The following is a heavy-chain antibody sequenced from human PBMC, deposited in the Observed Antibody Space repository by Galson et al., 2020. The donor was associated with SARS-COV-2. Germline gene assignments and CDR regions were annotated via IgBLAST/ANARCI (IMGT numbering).Heavy chain of an antibody. CDR1: GFTVSSNY. CDR2: IYSGGST. J-gene: IGHJ6*02. Sequence: GGSLRLSCAASGFTVSSNYMSWVRQAPGKGLEWVSVIYSGGSTYYADSVKGRFTISRDNSKNTLYLQMNSLRAEDTAVYYCARLGSYGRDGMDVWGQGTTVTVSS. V-gene: IGHV3-53*01. CDR3: ARLGSYGRDGMDV. D-gene: IGHD3-10*01.